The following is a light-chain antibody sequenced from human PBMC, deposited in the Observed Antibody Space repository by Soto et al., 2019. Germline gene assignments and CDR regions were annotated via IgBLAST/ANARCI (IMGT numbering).Light chain of an antibody. CDR2: GAS. CDR1: PSVSSSY. J-gene: IGKJ2*01. CDR3: QQYGSSPPYT. Sequence: EIVLTQSPGTLSLSPGERATLSCRASPSVSSSYLAWYQQKPGQAPRLLIYGASSRATGIPDRFSGSGSGTDFTLTISRLEPEDFAVYYCQQYGSSPPYTFGQGTKVEIK. V-gene: IGKV3-20*01.